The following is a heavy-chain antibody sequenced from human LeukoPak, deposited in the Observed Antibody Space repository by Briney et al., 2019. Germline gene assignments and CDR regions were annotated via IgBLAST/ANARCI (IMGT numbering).Heavy chain of an antibody. Sequence: GGSLRLSCAASGFTFSSYWMSWVRQAPGKGLEWVANIKQDGSEKYYVDSVKGRFTISRDNAKNSLYLQMNSLRAEDTAVYYCARDDRYDILTGYYGFDYWGQGTLVTVSS. CDR2: IKQDGSEK. D-gene: IGHD3-9*01. V-gene: IGHV3-7*01. CDR1: GFTFSSYW. CDR3: ARDDRYDILTGYYGFDY. J-gene: IGHJ4*02.